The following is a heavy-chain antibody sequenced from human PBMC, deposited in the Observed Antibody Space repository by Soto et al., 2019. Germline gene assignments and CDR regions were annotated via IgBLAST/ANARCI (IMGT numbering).Heavy chain of an antibody. J-gene: IGHJ6*02. CDR1: GFTFSSYG. CDR2: ISYDGSNK. D-gene: IGHD3-10*01. CDR3: AKVGMVRGVIRIYYYGMDV. V-gene: IGHV3-30*18. Sequence: PGGSLRLSCAASGFTFSSYGMHWVRQAPGKGLEWVAVISYDGSNKYYADSVKGRFTISRDNSKNTLYLQMNSLRAEDTAVYYCAKVGMVRGVIRIYYYGMDVWGQGTTVTVSS.